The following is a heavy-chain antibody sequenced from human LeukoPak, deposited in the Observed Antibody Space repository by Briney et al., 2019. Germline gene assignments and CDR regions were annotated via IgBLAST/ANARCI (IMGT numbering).Heavy chain of an antibody. Sequence: PSETLSLTCTVSGGSISSYYWSWIRQPPGKGLEWIGYIYYSGSTNYNPSLKRRVTISVDTSKDQFSLKLSSVTAADTAVYYCAAYSGSYSSFFDLWGRGTLVTVSS. CDR3: AAYSGSYSSFFDL. D-gene: IGHD1-26*01. CDR2: IYYSGST. V-gene: IGHV4-59*01. J-gene: IGHJ2*01. CDR1: GGSISSYY.